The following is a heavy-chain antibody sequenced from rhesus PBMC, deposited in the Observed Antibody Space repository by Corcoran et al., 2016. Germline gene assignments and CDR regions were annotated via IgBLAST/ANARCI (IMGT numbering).Heavy chain of an antibody. CDR2: IYGNSAST. Sequence: QVQLQESGPGLVKPSETLSLTCAVSGGSISGGYYWGWIRQHPGKGLEWIGNIYGNSASTYYHPSLKSRFTISKDTSKNQFSLKLSSVTAADTAVYYCARALHQQLVDYWGQGVLVTVSS. D-gene: IGHD6-13*01. CDR1: GGSISGGYY. CDR3: ARALHQQLVDY. V-gene: IGHV4S7*01. J-gene: IGHJ4*01.